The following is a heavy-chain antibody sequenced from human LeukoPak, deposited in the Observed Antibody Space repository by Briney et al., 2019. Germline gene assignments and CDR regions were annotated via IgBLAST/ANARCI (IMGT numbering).Heavy chain of an antibody. Sequence: PGGSLRLSCEASGITFNIYWMHWVRQAPGKGLVWVSRINPDGTQTDYADSVKGRFTIFRDNAKSTLYLQMNSLRVEDAAVYFCVNHNYKDSFVGGGQGTLVTVST. CDR2: INPDGTQT. CDR1: GITFNIYW. D-gene: IGHD4-11*01. J-gene: IGHJ4*02. CDR3: VNHNYKDSFVG. V-gene: IGHV3-74*01.